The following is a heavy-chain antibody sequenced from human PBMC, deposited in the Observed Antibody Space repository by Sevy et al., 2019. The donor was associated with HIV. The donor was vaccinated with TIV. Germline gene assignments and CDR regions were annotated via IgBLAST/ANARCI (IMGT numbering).Heavy chain of an antibody. V-gene: IGHV5-51*01. CDR3: ARHRLGYCSRTSCSGGDY. Sequence: GESLKISCKSSGYSFTSYWIGWVRQMPGKGLEWMGIIYPGDSDIRYSPSFQGQVTITADKSINTAYLQWSSRKASDSAMYYCARHRLGYCSRTSCSGGDYWGQGTLVTVSS. CDR2: IYPGDSDI. J-gene: IGHJ4*02. D-gene: IGHD2-2*01. CDR1: GYSFTSYW.